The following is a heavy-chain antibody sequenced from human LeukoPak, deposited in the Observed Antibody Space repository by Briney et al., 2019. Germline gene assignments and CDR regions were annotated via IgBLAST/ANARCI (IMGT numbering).Heavy chain of an antibody. J-gene: IGHJ6*02. CDR3: ARDVDTAMADYYYYYGMGV. D-gene: IGHD5-18*01. Sequence: GGSLRLSCAASGFTFSSYAMHWVRQAPGKGLEWVAVISYDGSNKYYADSVKGRFTISRDNSKNTLYLQMNSLRAEDTAVYYCARDVDTAMADYYYYYGMGVWGQGTTVTVSS. V-gene: IGHV3-30-3*01. CDR1: GFTFSSYA. CDR2: ISYDGSNK.